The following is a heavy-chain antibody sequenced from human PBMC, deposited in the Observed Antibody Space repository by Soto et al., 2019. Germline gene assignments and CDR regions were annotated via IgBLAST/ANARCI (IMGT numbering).Heavy chain of an antibody. V-gene: IGHV3-49*05. CDR3: TKYTYTSRYAYYGMDV. D-gene: IGHD6-13*01. CDR1: GFTFGDYA. CDR2: IRSKAYGGTT. Sequence: NPGGSLRLSCTTSGFTFGDYAMSWSRQAPGEGLEWVGVIRSKAYGGTTDYAASVKGRFTISRDDSKSIAYLQMNSLKSEDTGVYYCTKYTYTSRYAYYGMDVWGHGTTVTVSS. J-gene: IGHJ6*02.